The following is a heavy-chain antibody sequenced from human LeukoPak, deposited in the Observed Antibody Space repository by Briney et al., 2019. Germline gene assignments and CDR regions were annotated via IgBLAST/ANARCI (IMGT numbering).Heavy chain of an antibody. CDR2: IPDGSSNT. V-gene: IGHV3-23*01. D-gene: IGHD3-22*01. J-gene: IGHJ5*02. Sequence: GGSLRLSCAASGFTFSSYAMSWVRQTPGKGLEWVSTIPDGSSNTYYADSVKGRFTISRDNSKNTLYLQMNSLRAEDTAVYYCAKDNYDSSGYYFNWFDPWGQGTLVTVSS. CDR1: GFTFSSYA. CDR3: AKDNYDSSGYYFNWFDP.